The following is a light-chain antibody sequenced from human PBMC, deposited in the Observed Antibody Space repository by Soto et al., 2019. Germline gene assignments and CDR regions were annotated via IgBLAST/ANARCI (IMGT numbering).Light chain of an antibody. CDR3: QQRSNWPPVIT. CDR2: DAS. J-gene: IGKJ5*01. Sequence: EIVLTQSPATLSLSPGERATLSCRASQSFSSYLAWYQQKPGQAPRLLIYDASKRATGIPARFSGRGSGTDVTLTISSLEPEDFAVYYCQQRSNWPPVITLGQGTRLEIK. CDR1: QSFSSY. V-gene: IGKV3-11*01.